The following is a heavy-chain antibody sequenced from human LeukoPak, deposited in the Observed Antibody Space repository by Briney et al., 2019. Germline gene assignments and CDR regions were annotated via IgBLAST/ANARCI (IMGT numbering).Heavy chain of an antibody. CDR3: ARRGIAVAGTGVDY. CDR1: GFTFDDYG. D-gene: IGHD6-19*01. Sequence: GSLRLSCAASGFTFDDYGMSWVRQPPGKGLKWVSGINWNGGSTGYADSVKGRFTIYRDNDKNSLYLQMNSLRAEDTALYYCARRGIAVAGTGVDYWGQGTLVTVSS. CDR2: INWNGGST. J-gene: IGHJ4*02. V-gene: IGHV3-20*04.